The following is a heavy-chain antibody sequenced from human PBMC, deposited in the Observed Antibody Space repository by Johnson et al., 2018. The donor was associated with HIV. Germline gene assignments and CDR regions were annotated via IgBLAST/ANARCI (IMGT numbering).Heavy chain of an antibody. D-gene: IGHD3-10*01. CDR3: AIEDVKDYYGSGSYYRLGAFDI. Sequence: VQLVESGGGVVQPGGSLRLSCAASGFTFSSYGMHWVRQAPGKGLEWVAFIRYDGSNKYYVDSVKGRFTISRDNAKNSLYLQMNSLRAEDTAVYYCAIEDVKDYYGSGSYYRLGAFDIWGQGTMVTVSS. CDR1: GFTFSSYG. V-gene: IGHV3-30*02. CDR2: IRYDGSNK. J-gene: IGHJ3*02.